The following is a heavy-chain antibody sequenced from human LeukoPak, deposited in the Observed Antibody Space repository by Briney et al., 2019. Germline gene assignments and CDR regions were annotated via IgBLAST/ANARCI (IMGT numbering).Heavy chain of an antibody. D-gene: IGHD3-10*01. CDR2: INSDGSST. J-gene: IGHJ4*02. Sequence: GGSLRLPCAASEFTFSSHWMHWVRQVPGKGLVWVSRINSDGSSTTYADSVKGRFTISRDNAKNTLYLQMNSLRVEDTAVYYCVRSIYYFDFWGQGTLVTVSS. CDR3: VRSIYYFDF. V-gene: IGHV3-74*01. CDR1: EFTFSSHW.